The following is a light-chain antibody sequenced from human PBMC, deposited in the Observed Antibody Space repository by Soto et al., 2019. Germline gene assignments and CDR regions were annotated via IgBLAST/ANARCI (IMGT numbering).Light chain of an antibody. CDR1: SSDVGDYNY. CDR2: QVS. V-gene: IGLV2-14*01. Sequence: QSALTQPSCVSVSPGQSITISCTGSSSDVGDYNYVSWYQQHPGTAPKLMIYQVSNRPSGVSNRCSGSKSGNTASLTIYGLQTEDEADYYCSSYTRSSTLYVFGPGTKLNVL. J-gene: IGLJ1*01. CDR3: SSYTRSSTLYV.